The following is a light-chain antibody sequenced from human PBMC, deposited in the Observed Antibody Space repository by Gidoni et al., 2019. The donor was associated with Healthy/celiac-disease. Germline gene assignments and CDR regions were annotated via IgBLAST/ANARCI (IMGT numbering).Light chain of an antibody. Sequence: DILMTHSPATLSVSPGERTTLSCRASQSVSSNLAWYQQKPGQTPRLLIYGASTRATGIPARFSGSGSGTEFTLTISSLQSEDFAVYYCQQYNNWPPLTFXGXTKVEIK. CDR1: QSVSSN. CDR3: QQYNNWPPLT. CDR2: GAS. V-gene: IGKV3-15*01. J-gene: IGKJ4*01.